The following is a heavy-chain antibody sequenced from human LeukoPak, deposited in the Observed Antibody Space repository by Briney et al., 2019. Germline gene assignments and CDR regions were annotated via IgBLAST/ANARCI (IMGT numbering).Heavy chain of an antibody. Sequence: GGSLRLSCAASGFTFSSYAMSWVRQAPGKGLDWVSGISGSGGSTYYADSVKGRFTISRDNSKNTLYLQMNSLRAGDTAVYYCAKCSGGTCYSSLDYWGQGTLVTVSS. J-gene: IGHJ4*02. D-gene: IGHD2-15*01. CDR1: GFTFSSYA. CDR3: AKCSGGTCYSSLDY. V-gene: IGHV3-23*01. CDR2: ISGSGGST.